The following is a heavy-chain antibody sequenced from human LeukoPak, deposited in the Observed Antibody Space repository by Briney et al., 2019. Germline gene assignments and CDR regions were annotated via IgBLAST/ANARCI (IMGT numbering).Heavy chain of an antibody. V-gene: IGHV3-7*01. CDR2: MNQGGSER. CDR1: GFTFDNFL. J-gene: IGHJ4*02. D-gene: IGHD6-19*01. CDR3: ARHHPVAGLLFDC. Sequence: GGSLRLSCAASGFTFDNFLMNWVRQAPGKGLEWVASMNQGGSERYYLDSVKGRFTISRDNAKNSVYLQMNSLRADDTAVYYCARHHPVAGLLFDCWGQGTLVTVSS.